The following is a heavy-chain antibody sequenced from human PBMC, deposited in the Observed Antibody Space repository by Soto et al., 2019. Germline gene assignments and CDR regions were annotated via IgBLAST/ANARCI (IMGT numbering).Heavy chain of an antibody. D-gene: IGHD2-2*01. CDR2: INPYNGNT. CDR3: ATGGVGLEDQRIWPP. Sequence: GASVKVSCKASCYTFTSYGIIWVRQAPGQGLEWMAWINPYNGNTKYAEKFLGRVTVTTDTSTATAYMEVRSLTSDDTAVFYCATGGVGLEDQRIWPPWGQRTPATVS. CDR1: CYTFTSYG. V-gene: IGHV1-18*01. J-gene: IGHJ5*02.